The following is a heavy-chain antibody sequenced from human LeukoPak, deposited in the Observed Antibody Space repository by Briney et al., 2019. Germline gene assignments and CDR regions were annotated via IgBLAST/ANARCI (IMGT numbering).Heavy chain of an antibody. CDR1: GFTFSSYP. CDR3: VKRFLESIVSEH. D-gene: IGHD2/OR15-2a*01. J-gene: IGHJ1*01. V-gene: IGHV3-23*01. Sequence: GGSLRLSCAASGFTFSSYPMSWVRQAPAKGLQWVSAISGGGGSTYYADSVKGRFTISRDNSRSTLYLQLNSLRAEDTAIYYCVKRFLESIVSEHWGQGTLVTVSS. CDR2: ISGGGGST.